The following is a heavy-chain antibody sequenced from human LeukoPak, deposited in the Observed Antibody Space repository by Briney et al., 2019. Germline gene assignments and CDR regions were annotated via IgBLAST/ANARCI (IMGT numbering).Heavy chain of an antibody. D-gene: IGHD6-25*01. CDR1: GFNFSSYA. V-gene: IGHV3-7*01. CDR3: VSGGSLFDL. Sequence: PGGSLRLSCAPSGFNFSSYAMSWVRPAPRKGLEWVANINQDESVKYYVAAVKGRFTISRDNVKKSLYLLMDSLRGEDTGVYYCVSGGSLFDLWGRGTLVSVSS. J-gene: IGHJ2*01. CDR2: INQDESVK.